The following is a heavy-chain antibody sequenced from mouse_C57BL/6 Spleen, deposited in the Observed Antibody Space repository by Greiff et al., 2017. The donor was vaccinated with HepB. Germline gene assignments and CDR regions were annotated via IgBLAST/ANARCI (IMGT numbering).Heavy chain of an antibody. CDR1: GFTFSSYA. V-gene: IGHV5-4*01. CDR2: ISDGGSYT. D-gene: IGHD1-1*01. J-gene: IGHJ2*01. Sequence: EVQGVESGGGLVKPGGSLKLSCAASGFTFSSYAMSWVRQTPEKRLEWVATISDGGSYTYYPDNVKGRFTISRDNAKNNLYLQMSHLKSEDTAMYYCAREGTTVVAPDYWGQGTTLTVSS. CDR3: AREGTTVVAPDY.